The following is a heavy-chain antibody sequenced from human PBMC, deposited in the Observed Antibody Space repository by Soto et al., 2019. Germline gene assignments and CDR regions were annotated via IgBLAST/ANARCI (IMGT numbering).Heavy chain of an antibody. CDR3: ARDGPYYYGSGSYYNVSNLDY. J-gene: IGHJ4*02. Sequence: ASVKVSCKASGGTFSSYTISWVRQAPGQGLEWMGRIIPILGIANYAQKFQGRVTITADKSTSTAYMELSSLRSEDTAVYYCARDGPYYYGSGSYYNVSNLDYWGQGTLVTVSS. D-gene: IGHD3-10*01. V-gene: IGHV1-69*04. CDR2: IIPILGIA. CDR1: GGTFSSYT.